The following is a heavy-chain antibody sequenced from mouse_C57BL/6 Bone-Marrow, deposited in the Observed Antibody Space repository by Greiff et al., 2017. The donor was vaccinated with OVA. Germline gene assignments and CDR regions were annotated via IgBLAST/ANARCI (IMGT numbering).Heavy chain of an antibody. V-gene: IGHV5-16*01. D-gene: IGHD1-1*01. J-gene: IGHJ1*03. CDR2: INYDGSST. CDR3: AREYYGSSPYWYFDV. Sequence: EVKLVESEGGLVQPGSSMKLSCTASGFTFSDYYMAWVRQVPEKGLEWVANINYDGSSTYYLDSLKSRFIISRDNAKNILYLQMSSLKSEDTATYYWAREYYGSSPYWYFDVWGTGTTVTVSS. CDR1: GFTFSDYY.